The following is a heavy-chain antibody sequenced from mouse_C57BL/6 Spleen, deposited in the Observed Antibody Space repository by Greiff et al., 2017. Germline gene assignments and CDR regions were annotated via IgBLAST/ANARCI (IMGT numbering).Heavy chain of an antibody. Sequence: EVQLQQSGAELVRPGASVKLSCTASGFNIKDDYMHWVKQRPEQGLEWIGWIDPENGDTEYASKFQGKATITADTSSNTAYLQLSSLTSEDTAVYYCTTSGSSDVWDFDVWGTGTTVTVSS. CDR3: TTSGSSDVWDFDV. V-gene: IGHV14-4*01. CDR1: GFNIKDDY. D-gene: IGHD1-1*01. CDR2: IDPENGDT. J-gene: IGHJ1*03.